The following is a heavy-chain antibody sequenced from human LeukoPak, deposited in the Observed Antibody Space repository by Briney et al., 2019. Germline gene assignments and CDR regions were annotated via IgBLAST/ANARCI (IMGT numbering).Heavy chain of an antibody. CDR2: MHYSGDS. CDR1: GNSISSFF. D-gene: IGHD6-6*01. Sequence: SETLSLTCTVSGNSISSFFWSWIRQPPGKGLEWIGSMHYSGDSKYNPSLRSRVSLSIDTSKQQFSLRLSSVTAADTAVYYCARHGVAALQNWFDPWGQGTLVTVSS. J-gene: IGHJ5*02. CDR3: ARHGVAALQNWFDP. V-gene: IGHV4-59*08.